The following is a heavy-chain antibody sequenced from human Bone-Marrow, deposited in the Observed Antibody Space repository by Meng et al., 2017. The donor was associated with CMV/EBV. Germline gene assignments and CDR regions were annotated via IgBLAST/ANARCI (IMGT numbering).Heavy chain of an antibody. D-gene: IGHD3-16*02. V-gene: IGHV1-69*04. Sequence: SVKVSCKVSEGTPRGYTITWVRQAPGQGLEWMGRIIPVLRLTDYAQKFQGRVKLTADTSTRTAYMELRSLRPEDTAVYFCARDAPGALSFQDYWGLGTLVTVSS. CDR2: IIPVLRLT. J-gene: IGHJ4*02. CDR1: EGTPRGYT. CDR3: ARDAPGALSFQDY.